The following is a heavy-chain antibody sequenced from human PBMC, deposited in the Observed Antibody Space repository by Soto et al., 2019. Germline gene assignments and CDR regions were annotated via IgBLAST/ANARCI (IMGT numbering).Heavy chain of an antibody. CDR1: GFTFSDYA. V-gene: IGHV3-30*18. CDR3: AKGGRQWLVTSDFNY. J-gene: IGHJ4*02. CDR2: VSHDGRNT. Sequence: VQLLESGGGVVQPGRSLRLSCAASGFTFSDYAMHWVRQAPGKGLEWGAVVSHDGRNTHYADSVKGRFTISRDSSKNTVSLEMTSLRAEDTAVYYCAKGGRQWLVTSDFNYWGQGALVTVSS. D-gene: IGHD6-19*01.